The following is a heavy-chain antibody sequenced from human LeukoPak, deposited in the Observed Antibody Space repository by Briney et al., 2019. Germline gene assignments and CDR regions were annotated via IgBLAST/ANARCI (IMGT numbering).Heavy chain of an antibody. J-gene: IGHJ4*02. Sequence: GGSLRLSCAASGFTFDDYGMSWVRQAPGKGLEXVXXXNWNGGSTGYADSVKGRFTISRDNAKNSLYLQMNSLRAEDTALYYCARGAYCGGDCYYYFDYWGQGTLVTVSS. CDR3: ARGAYCGGDCYYYFDY. CDR1: GFTFDDYG. CDR2: XNWNGGST. D-gene: IGHD2-21*02. V-gene: IGHV3-20*04.